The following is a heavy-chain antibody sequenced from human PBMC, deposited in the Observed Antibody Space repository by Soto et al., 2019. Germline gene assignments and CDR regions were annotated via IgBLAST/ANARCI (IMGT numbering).Heavy chain of an antibody. CDR1: GFTFSSYE. V-gene: IGHV3-48*03. D-gene: IGHD2-2*01. J-gene: IGHJ6*02. CDR2: ISSSGSTI. Sequence: GGSLRLSCAASGFTFSSYEMNWVRQAPGKGLEWVSYISSSGSTIYYADSVKGRFTISRDNAKNSLYLQMNSLRAEDTAVYYCASDIVVVPAARDYYGMDVWGQGTTVTVSS. CDR3: ASDIVVVPAARDYYGMDV.